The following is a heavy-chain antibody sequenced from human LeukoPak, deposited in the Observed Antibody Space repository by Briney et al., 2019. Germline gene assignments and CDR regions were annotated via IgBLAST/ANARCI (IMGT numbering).Heavy chain of an antibody. J-gene: IGHJ4*02. D-gene: IGHD6-13*01. CDR2: INPYSGDT. CDR1: GYTFTGYH. CDR3: ARDQGSLTRSWYTGY. V-gene: IGHV1-2*06. Sequence: GASVKVSCKASGYTFTGYHIHWVRQAPRQALEWMGRINPYSGDTNFAQKFQGRDTMTRDTSITTAYMDLSSLTPDDTAVYFCARDQGSLTRSWYTGYWGQGTQVTVSS.